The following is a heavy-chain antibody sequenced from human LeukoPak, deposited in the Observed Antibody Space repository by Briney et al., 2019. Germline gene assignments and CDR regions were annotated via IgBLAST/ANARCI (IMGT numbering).Heavy chain of an antibody. CDR3: ARYSGSYHTYFDS. Sequence: ASVTVSFTASGYTFSSYYIHWVRQAPGQGLEWMGIINPSGGITTYAQKFEGRVTMTRDTSTSTVDMKLSRLRSEDTAVYYCARYSGSYHTYFDSWGQGTLSPSPQ. J-gene: IGHJ4*02. D-gene: IGHD1-26*01. V-gene: IGHV1-46*01. CDR2: INPSGGIT. CDR1: GYTFSSYY.